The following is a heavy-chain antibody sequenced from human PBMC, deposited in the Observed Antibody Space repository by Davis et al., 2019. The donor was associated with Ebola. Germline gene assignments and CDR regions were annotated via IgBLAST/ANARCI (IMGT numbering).Heavy chain of an antibody. Sequence: ASVKVSCKASGYRFTSYYIAWVRQAPGQGLEWMGWISGYNGNTNYAQKLQDRVIMTTDTSTSTAYMELRSLRSDDTAVYYCARGPLVGASSPWGQGTLVTVSS. CDR3: ARGPLVGASSP. V-gene: IGHV1-18*01. D-gene: IGHD1-26*01. CDR1: GYRFTSYY. CDR2: ISGYNGNT. J-gene: IGHJ5*02.